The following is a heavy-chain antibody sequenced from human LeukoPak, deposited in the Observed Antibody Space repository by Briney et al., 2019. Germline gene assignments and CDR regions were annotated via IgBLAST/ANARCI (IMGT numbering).Heavy chain of an antibody. D-gene: IGHD3-10*01. CDR1: GFTFDDYA. V-gene: IGHV3-9*01. Sequence: GGSLRLSYAASGFTFDDYAMHWVRQAPGKGLEWVSGISWNSGSIGYADSVKGRFTISRDNAKNSLYLQMNSLRAEDTALYYCAKDYLGITMVRGVNFDYWGQGTLVTVSS. CDR2: ISWNSGSI. J-gene: IGHJ4*02. CDR3: AKDYLGITMVRGVNFDY.